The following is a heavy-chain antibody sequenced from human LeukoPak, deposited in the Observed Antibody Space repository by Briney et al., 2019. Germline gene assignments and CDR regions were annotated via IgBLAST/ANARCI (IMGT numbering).Heavy chain of an antibody. CDR1: GFTFTSSA. CDR2: IVVGSGNT. CDR3: AADRTPSATVTTFYYYYGMDV. J-gene: IGHJ6*02. V-gene: IGHV1-58*02. D-gene: IGHD4-17*01. Sequence: ASVKVSCKASGFTFTSSAMQWVRQARGQRLGWIGWIVVGSGNTNYAQKFQERVTITRDMSTSTAYMELSSLRSEDTAVYYCAADRTPSATVTTFYYYYGMDVWGQGTTITVSS.